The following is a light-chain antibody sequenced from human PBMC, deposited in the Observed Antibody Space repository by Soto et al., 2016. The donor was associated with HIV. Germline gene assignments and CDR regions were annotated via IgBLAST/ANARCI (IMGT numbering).Light chain of an antibody. CDR2: QDS. CDR3: QTWDTTTAI. V-gene: IGLV3-1*01. Sequence: SYELTQPPSVSVSPGQTASITCSGDELSDKYVWWYQQKPGQSPVLVIYQDSKRPSGIPERFSGSNSGNTATLTISGTQAMDEADYFCQTWDTTTAIFGGGTKLTVL. CDR1: ELSDKY. J-gene: IGLJ2*01.